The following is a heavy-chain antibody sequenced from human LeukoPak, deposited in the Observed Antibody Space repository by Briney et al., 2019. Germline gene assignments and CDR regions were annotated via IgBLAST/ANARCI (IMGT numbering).Heavy chain of an antibody. Sequence: GGSLRLSCAASGFSLSAYWMTWVRQAPGKGLEWVANINRDGSQKNHVDSVKGRFTISRDNAKNSLYLQMNSLRAEDTAVYYCAAGGTTDYWGQGTLVTVSS. CDR1: GFSLSAYW. CDR3: AAGGTTDY. J-gene: IGHJ4*02. CDR2: INRDGSQK. V-gene: IGHV3-7*01. D-gene: IGHD1-1*01.